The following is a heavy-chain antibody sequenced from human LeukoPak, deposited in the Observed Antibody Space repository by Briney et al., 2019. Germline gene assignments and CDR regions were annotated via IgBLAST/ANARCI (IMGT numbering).Heavy chain of an antibody. CDR1: GGCIGSGTYY. Sequence: SETLSLTCTVSGGCIGSGTYYWGWIRQPPGKGLEWIGSIYYSGTTYYNPSLKSRVTISVDTPKNQFSLKLISVTAADTAVYYCATQGYSGYDDRGSFDSWGQGTLVTVSS. D-gene: IGHD5-12*01. V-gene: IGHV4-39*07. CDR2: IYYSGTT. J-gene: IGHJ4*02. CDR3: ATQGYSGYDDRGSFDS.